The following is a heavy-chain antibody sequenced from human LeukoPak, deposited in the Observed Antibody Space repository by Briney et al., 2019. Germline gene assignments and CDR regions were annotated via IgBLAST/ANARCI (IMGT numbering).Heavy chain of an antibody. CDR2: INPNSGGT. V-gene: IGHV1-2*02. CDR1: GYTFTAYY. CDR3: AREARDGYNYYFDY. D-gene: IGHD5-24*01. Sequence: ASVKVSCKASGYTFTAYYMHWVRQAPGQGLEWMGWINPNSGGTNYAQKFQGRVTMTRGTSISTAYMELSRLRSDDTAVYYCAREARDGYNYYFDYWGQGTLVTVSS. J-gene: IGHJ4*02.